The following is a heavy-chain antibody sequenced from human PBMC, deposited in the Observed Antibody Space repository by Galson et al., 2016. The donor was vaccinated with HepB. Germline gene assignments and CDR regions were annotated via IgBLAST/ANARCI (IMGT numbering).Heavy chain of an antibody. Sequence: SLRLSCAASGFTFSSYNMNWVRQAPGEGLEWVSFISSSSSYIYYVDSVKGRFTISRDDAKNSLYLQMNSLRAEDTAGYYCARGSRGDSGSGSDFALDYWGQGTLVTVSS. CDR1: GFTFSSYN. D-gene: IGHD5-12*01. CDR3: ARGSRGDSGSGSDFALDY. V-gene: IGHV3-21*01. CDR2: ISSSSSYI. J-gene: IGHJ4*02.